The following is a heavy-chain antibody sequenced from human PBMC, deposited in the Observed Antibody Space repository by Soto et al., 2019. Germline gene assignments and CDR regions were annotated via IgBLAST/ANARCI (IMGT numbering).Heavy chain of an antibody. CDR2: IWYDGSNN. V-gene: IGHV3-33*01. CDR3: ARHIGHCSATNCPMSYMAV. CDR1: GFTFRSYG. D-gene: IGHD2-15*01. J-gene: IGHJ6*03. Sequence: QVQLVASGGGVVQPGKSLRLSCAASGFTFRSYGMHWVRQAPGKGQEWVASIWYDGSNNYYADSVKGRFTISRDNSKDTLFLQINSLRAEDTAVYYCARHIGHCSATNCPMSYMAVWSKGTTVIVSS.